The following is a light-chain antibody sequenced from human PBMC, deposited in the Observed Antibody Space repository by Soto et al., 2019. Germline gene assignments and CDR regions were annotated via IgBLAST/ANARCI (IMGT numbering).Light chain of an antibody. V-gene: IGLV1-47*01. Sequence: QSVLTQPPSASGTPVQRVTISCSGSSSNIGSNYVYWYQQLPGTAPKLLIYRNNQRPSGVPDRFSGSKSGTSASLAISGLRSEDEADYYCAAWDDSLSGAYVFGTGTKVAVL. CDR2: RNN. CDR1: SSNIGSNY. J-gene: IGLJ1*01. CDR3: AAWDDSLSGAYV.